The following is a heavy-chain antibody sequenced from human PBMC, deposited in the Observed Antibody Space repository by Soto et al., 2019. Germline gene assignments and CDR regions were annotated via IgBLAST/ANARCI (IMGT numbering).Heavy chain of an antibody. D-gene: IGHD2-2*01. CDR3: ATPPPIIVVVPAAPSSY. Sequence: GSLRLSCAASGFTFSSYAMSWVRQAPGKGLEWVSAISGSGGSTYYADSVKDRFTISRDNSKNTLYLQMNSLRAEDTAVYYCATPPPIIVVVPAAPSSYWGQGTLVTVSS. J-gene: IGHJ4*02. CDR1: GFTFSSYA. CDR2: ISGSGGST. V-gene: IGHV3-23*01.